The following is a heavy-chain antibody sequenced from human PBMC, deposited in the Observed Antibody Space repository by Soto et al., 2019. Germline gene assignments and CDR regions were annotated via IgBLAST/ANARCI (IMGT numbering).Heavy chain of an antibody. CDR2: VYYSGRT. Sequence: SETLSLTCTVSGVSISSGGYYWSWIRQHPGKGLEWIGNVYYSGRTYYNPSLKSRVILSIDTSENHFSLTLRSVTAADSAMYYCARVIGGAAEYYFDFWGQGTLVTVSS. CDR3: ARVIGGAAEYYFDF. J-gene: IGHJ4*02. V-gene: IGHV4-31*03. CDR1: GVSISSGGYY. D-gene: IGHD2-21*01.